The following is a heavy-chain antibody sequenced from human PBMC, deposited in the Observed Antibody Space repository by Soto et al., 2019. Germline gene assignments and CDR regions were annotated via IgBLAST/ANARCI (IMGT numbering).Heavy chain of an antibody. J-gene: IGHJ4*02. CDR3: ARAGSSPFDY. D-gene: IGHD6-13*01. CDR1: GFTFSRYD. CDR2: ISYDGSNK. V-gene: IGHV3-30-3*01. Sequence: QVQLVESGGGVVQPGRSLRLSCAASGFTFSRYDMHWVRQAPGKGLEWVAVISYDGSNKYYADSVKGRFTISRDNSTSPLYLQMKSLRAEDTAMCYCARAGSSPFDYWGQGTLVTVSS.